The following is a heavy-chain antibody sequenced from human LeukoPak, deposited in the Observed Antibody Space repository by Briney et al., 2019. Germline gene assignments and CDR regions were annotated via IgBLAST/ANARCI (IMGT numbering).Heavy chain of an antibody. Sequence: SETLSLTCAVSGYSISSGYYWGWIRQPPGKGLEWIGSIYHSGSTYYNPSLKSRVTISVDTSKKQFSLKLSSVTAADTAVYYCARNIPHCSSTSCYTLLDYWGQGTLVTVFS. CDR2: IYHSGST. J-gene: IGHJ4*02. V-gene: IGHV4-38-2*01. D-gene: IGHD2-2*02. CDR3: ARNIPHCSSTSCYTLLDY. CDR1: GYSISSGYY.